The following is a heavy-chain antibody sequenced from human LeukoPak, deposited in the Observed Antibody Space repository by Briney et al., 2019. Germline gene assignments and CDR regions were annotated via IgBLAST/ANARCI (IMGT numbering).Heavy chain of an antibody. CDR1: GGSISSYY. D-gene: IGHD6-13*01. J-gene: IGHJ3*02. Sequence: SETLSLTCTVSGGSISSYYWSWIRQPPGKGVEWIGYIYYSGSTNYNPSLKSRVTISVDTSKNQFSLKLSSVTAADTAVYYCARLYSSSWYGFDAFDIWGQGTMVTVSS. CDR3: ARLYSSSWYGFDAFDI. CDR2: IYYSGST. V-gene: IGHV4-59*01.